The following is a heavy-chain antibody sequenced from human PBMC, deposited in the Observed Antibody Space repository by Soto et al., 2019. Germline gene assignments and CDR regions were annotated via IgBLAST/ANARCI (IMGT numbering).Heavy chain of an antibody. CDR3: ARAGGTTVTGLWHFDS. CDR1: GFTFNTYS. J-gene: IGHJ4*02. Sequence: GGSLRLSCEASGFTFNTYSMHWVRQPPGKGLEWLAAIWYDGTQKYYADSVKGRFIISRDNSKKTLYLEMNSLRAEDTAVYYCARAGGTTVTGLWHFDSWGQGTLVTSPQ. V-gene: IGHV3-33*01. CDR2: IWYDGTQK. D-gene: IGHD4-17*01.